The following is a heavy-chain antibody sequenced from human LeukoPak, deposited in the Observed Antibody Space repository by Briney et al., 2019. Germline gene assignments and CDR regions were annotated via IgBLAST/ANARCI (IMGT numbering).Heavy chain of an antibody. J-gene: IGHJ5*01. CDR3: ARQEYCSGGSCYTWFDS. D-gene: IGHD2-15*01. CDR1: GYSFTNSW. CDR2: IYPADSDI. Sequence: GESLKISCKGSGYSFTNSWIGWVRLMPGKGLEGMGIIYPADSDIRYSPSFQGQVTISADKSINTAYLQWSSLKASDTAMYYCARQEYCSGGSCYTWFDSWGQGTLVTVSS. V-gene: IGHV5-51*01.